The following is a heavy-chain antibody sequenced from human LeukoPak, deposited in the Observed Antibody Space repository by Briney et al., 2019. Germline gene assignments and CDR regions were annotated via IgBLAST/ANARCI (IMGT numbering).Heavy chain of an antibody. D-gene: IGHD3-22*01. V-gene: IGHV3-48*01. Sequence: GGSLRLSCAASGFTFSSYSMNWVRQAPGKGLEWVSYISSSSSTIYYADSVKGRFTISRDNAKNSLYLQMNSLRAEDTAVYYCTRNYYDSSGHYYYFDYWGQGTLVTVSS. CDR3: TRNYYDSSGHYYYFDY. CDR1: GFTFSSYS. CDR2: ISSSSSTI. J-gene: IGHJ4*02.